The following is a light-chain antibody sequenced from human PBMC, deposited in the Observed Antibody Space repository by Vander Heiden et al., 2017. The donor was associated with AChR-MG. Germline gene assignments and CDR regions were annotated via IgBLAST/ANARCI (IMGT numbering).Light chain of an antibody. CDR3: QQYNNWPPNT. Sequence: EIVMTHSPATLSVSPGERAILSCRASQSVSSNLAWYQQKPGQAPRRLIYGASTRATGIPARFSGSRSGTEFTLTISSLQSEDFAVYYCQQYNNWPPNTFGQGTKLEIK. CDR2: GAS. CDR1: QSVSSN. V-gene: IGKV3-15*01. J-gene: IGKJ2*01.